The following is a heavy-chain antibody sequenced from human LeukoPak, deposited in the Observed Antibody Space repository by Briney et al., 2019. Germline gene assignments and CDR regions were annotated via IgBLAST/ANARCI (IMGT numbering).Heavy chain of an antibody. CDR3: ARLGALPAAMSYYYYYYMDV. Sequence: AGGSLRLSCAASGFTFSSYEMNWVRQAPGKGLEWVSYISSSGSTIYYADSVKGRFTISRDNAKNPLYLQMNSLRAEDTAVYYCARLGALPAAMSYYYYYYMDVWGKGTTVTISS. V-gene: IGHV3-48*03. CDR1: GFTFSSYE. CDR2: ISSSGSTI. D-gene: IGHD2-2*01. J-gene: IGHJ6*03.